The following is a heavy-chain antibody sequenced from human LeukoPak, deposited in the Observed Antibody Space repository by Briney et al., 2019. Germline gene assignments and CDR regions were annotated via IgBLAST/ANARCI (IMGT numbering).Heavy chain of an antibody. D-gene: IGHD1-1*01. Sequence: PGGSLRLSCAASGFTVSSNYMSWVRQAPGKGLEWVSVIYSGGSTYYADSVKGRFTISRDNSKNTLYLQMNSLRAEDTAVYYCARDRLSPVWDDAGSYYYYGMDVWGQGTTVTVSS. J-gene: IGHJ6*02. V-gene: IGHV3-66*01. CDR2: IYSGGST. CDR3: ARDRLSPVWDDAGSYYYYGMDV. CDR1: GFTVSSNY.